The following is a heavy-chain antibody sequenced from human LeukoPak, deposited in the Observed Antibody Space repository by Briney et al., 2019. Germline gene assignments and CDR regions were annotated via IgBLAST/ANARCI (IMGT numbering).Heavy chain of an antibody. CDR2: ISWDGDK. V-gene: IGHV2-5*02. J-gene: IGHJ4*02. CDR3: AHRRVILRYFDS. Sequence: SGPTLLRPTQTHTLTFTFSGFSLSTNGVSVARIRQSPVKAPEWLSTISWDGDKRYSAPLENRLTITKATSKNQVVLMLTNVDPADTATYFCAHRRVILRYFDSWGQGTLVTVSS. D-gene: IGHD3-3*01. CDR1: GFSLSTNGVS.